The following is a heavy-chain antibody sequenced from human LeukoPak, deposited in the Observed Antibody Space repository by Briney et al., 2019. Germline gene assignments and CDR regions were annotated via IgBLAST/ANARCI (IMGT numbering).Heavy chain of an antibody. V-gene: IGHV4-38-2*01. Sequence: PSETLSLTCAVSGYSISSGYYWVWIRQPPGKGLEWTGTIYHSGSTYYNPSLKSRVTISVDTSKNQCSLKLSSVTAADTAVYYCARSIAVVGTFYFDYWGQGTLVTVSS. D-gene: IGHD6-19*01. CDR3: ARSIAVVGTFYFDY. CDR1: GYSISSGYY. CDR2: IYHSGST. J-gene: IGHJ4*02.